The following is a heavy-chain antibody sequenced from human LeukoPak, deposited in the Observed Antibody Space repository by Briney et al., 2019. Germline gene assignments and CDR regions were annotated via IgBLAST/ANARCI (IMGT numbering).Heavy chain of an antibody. CDR1: GGSFSGYY. CDR2: INHSGST. Sequence: SETLSLTCAVYGGSFSGYYWSWIRQPPGKGLEWIGEINHSGSTNYNPSLKSRVTISVDTSKNQFSLKLSSVTAADTAVYYCARVGLLDDILTGRFDCWGQGTLVTVSS. V-gene: IGHV4-34*01. CDR3: ARVGLLDDILTGRFDC. D-gene: IGHD3-9*01. J-gene: IGHJ4*02.